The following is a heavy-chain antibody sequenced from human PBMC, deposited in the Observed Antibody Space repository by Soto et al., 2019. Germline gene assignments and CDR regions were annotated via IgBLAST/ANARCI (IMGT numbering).Heavy chain of an antibody. J-gene: IGHJ6*02. CDR2: IYWEDDK. CDR3: AHSLTRSYLGDYVLDYDCGMDL. D-gene: IGHD4-17*01. CDR1: GFSLSTSGVG. Sequence: QITLKESGPTLVKPTQTLTLTCTFSGFSLSTSGVGVGWIRQPPGNALEWLALIYWEDDKRYSPSLKNRLTITQATPKNSGVLTMTNVEAVDTPTYYCAHSLTRSYLGDYVLDYDCGMDLLGQGTTGTVSS. V-gene: IGHV2-5*02.